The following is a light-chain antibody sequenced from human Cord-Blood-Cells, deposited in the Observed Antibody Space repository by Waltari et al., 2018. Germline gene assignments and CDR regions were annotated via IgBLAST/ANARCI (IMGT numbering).Light chain of an antibody. CDR3: QQYNNWPPYT. CDR2: GAS. J-gene: IGKJ2*01. Sequence: EIVMTQSPATLSVPPGERATLPCRASQSVSSNLALYQQKPGQAPRLLIYGASTRATGIPARFSGSGSGTEFTLTISSLQSEDFAVYYCQQYNNWPPYTFGQGTKLEIK. CDR1: QSVSSN. V-gene: IGKV3-15*01.